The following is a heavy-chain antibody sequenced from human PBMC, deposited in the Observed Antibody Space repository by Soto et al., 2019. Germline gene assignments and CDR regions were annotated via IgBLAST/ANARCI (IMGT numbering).Heavy chain of an antibody. CDR1: GYTCTSYG. D-gene: IGHD2-15*01. CDR3: ARDLIRGGGGSCRD. Sequence: ASVKVSCKASGYTCTSYGISWVRQAPGQRLEWMGWISAYNGNTKYSQKFQGRVTITRDTSTSTAYMELSSLRSEDTAVYYCARDLIRGGGGSCRDWGQGTMVTVSS. CDR2: ISAYNGNT. V-gene: IGHV1-18*01. J-gene: IGHJ3*01.